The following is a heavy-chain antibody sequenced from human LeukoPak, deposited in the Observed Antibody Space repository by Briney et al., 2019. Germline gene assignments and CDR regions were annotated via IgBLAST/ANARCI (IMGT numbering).Heavy chain of an antibody. CDR2: IWYDGSNK. D-gene: IGHD5-18*01. V-gene: IGHV3-30*02. CDR3: AKERDTAMVTIDY. Sequence: GGSLRLSCAASGFAFSRYSIHWVRQTPGKGLEWVAFIWYDGSNKYYADSVKGRFTISRDNSKNTLYLQMNSLRAEDTAVYYCAKERDTAMVTIDYWGQGTLVTVSS. CDR1: GFAFSRYS. J-gene: IGHJ4*02.